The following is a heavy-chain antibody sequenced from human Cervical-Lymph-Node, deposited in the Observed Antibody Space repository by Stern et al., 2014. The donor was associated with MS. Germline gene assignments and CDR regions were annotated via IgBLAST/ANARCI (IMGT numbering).Heavy chain of an antibody. V-gene: IGHV4-61*01. CDR1: GGSVSSGSYH. CDR3: ARYVGYPNWFDP. CDR2: VSYSGST. Sequence: VQLVESGPGLVKPSETLSLTCTVSGGSVSSGSYHWGWIRQPPGKGLEWIGYVSYSGSTYYNPSLKSRVTISVDTSENQFSLKLSSVAAVDTAVYYCARYVGYPNWFDPWGQGTLVTVSS. J-gene: IGHJ5*02. D-gene: IGHD2-2*03.